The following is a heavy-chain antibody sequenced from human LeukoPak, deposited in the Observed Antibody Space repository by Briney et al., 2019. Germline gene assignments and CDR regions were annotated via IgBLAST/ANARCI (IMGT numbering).Heavy chain of an antibody. CDR2: IYSGGST. J-gene: IGHJ3*02. D-gene: IGHD1-26*01. CDR3: ARGSLGAFDI. Sequence: GGSLRLSCAASGFTVSSNYMSRVRQAPGKGLEGVSVIYSGGSTYYADSVKGRFTISRANTKNTPYLQMNSLRAEDTAVYYCARGSLGAFDIWGQGTMVTVSS. V-gene: IGHV3-53*01. CDR1: GFTVSSNY.